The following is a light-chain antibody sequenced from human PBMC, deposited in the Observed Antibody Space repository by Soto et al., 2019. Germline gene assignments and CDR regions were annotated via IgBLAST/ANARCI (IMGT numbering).Light chain of an antibody. J-gene: IGKJ5*01. CDR1: QDISNY. CDR3: QQRSNWSIT. V-gene: IGKV1-33*01. CDR2: DAS. Sequence: DIQMTQSPSSLSASLGDRVTITCQASQDISNYLNWYQQKPGKAPKLLIYDASNLETGVPSRFSGSGSGTDFTLTISSLEPEDFAVYYCQQRSNWSITFGQGTRLEIK.